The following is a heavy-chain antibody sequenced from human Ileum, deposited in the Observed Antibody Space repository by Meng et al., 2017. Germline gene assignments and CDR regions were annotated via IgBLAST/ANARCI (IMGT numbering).Heavy chain of an antibody. CDR3: ARKAVAVGTFYY. J-gene: IGHJ4*02. CDR1: GDSVSSNSAA. D-gene: IGHD6-19*01. CDR2: TYYRSKWSS. Sequence: QAQLQQSGPGLAKPSQPLSLTCASSGDSVSSNSAAWNWIRQSPSRGLEWLGRTYYRSKWSSDYAVSVRGRITINADTSKNQFSLQLNSVTPDDTAVYYCARKAVAVGTFYYWGQGTLVTVSS. V-gene: IGHV6-1*01.